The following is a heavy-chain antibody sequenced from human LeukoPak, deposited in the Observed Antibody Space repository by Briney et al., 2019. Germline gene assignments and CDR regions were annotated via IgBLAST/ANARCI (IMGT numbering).Heavy chain of an antibody. Sequence: GGSLRLSCAASGFTFSSYWMSWVRQAPGKGLEWVANIEQDESEKYYVDSVKGRCTISRDNVKNSLYLQRNSLRAEDTGVYYCARDIRKYSSGWYEWGSCCDYWGQGTLVTVSS. V-gene: IGHV3-7*01. J-gene: IGHJ4*02. D-gene: IGHD6-19*01. CDR3: ARDIRKYSSGWYEWGSCCDY. CDR1: GFTFSSYW. CDR2: IEQDESEK.